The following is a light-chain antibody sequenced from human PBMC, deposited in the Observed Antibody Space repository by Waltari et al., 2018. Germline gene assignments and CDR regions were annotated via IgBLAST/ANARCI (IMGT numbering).Light chain of an antibody. CDR3: QQSYSTPPWT. CDR2: AAS. CDR1: QSISSY. Sequence: DIQMTQSPSSLSASVGDRVTITCRASQSISSYLNWYQQNPGKAPKLLIYAASSLQSGVPSRFSSSGSGTDFTLTISSLQPEDFATYYCQQSYSTPPWTFGQGTKVEIK. J-gene: IGKJ1*01. V-gene: IGKV1-39*01.